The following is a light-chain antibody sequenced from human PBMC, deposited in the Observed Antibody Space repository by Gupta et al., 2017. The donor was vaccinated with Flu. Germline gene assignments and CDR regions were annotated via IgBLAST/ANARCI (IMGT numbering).Light chain of an antibody. CDR3: ETWDSNTHWV. V-gene: IGLV4-60*03. CDR1: SGHSSYI. CDR2: LEGSGSY. J-gene: IGLJ3*02. Sequence: QPVLTQSSSASASLGSSVKLTCTLSSGHSSYIIAWHQQQPGKAPRYLMKLEGSGSYNKGSGVPDRFSGSSSGADCYLTISNLQSEDEADYYCETWDSNTHWVFGGGTKLTVL.